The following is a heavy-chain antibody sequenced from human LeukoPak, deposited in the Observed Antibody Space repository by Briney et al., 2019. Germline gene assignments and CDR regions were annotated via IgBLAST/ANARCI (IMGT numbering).Heavy chain of an antibody. Sequence: ASVKASCKASGYTFTSYGISWVRQAPGQGLEWMGWTSAYNGNTNYAQKLQGRVTMTTDTSTSTAYMELRSLRSDDTAVYYCARDRGSGMYYYYYGMDVWDQGTTVTVSS. J-gene: IGHJ6*02. V-gene: IGHV1-18*01. CDR3: ARDRGSGMYYYYYGMDV. D-gene: IGHD3-10*01. CDR2: TSAYNGNT. CDR1: GYTFTSYG.